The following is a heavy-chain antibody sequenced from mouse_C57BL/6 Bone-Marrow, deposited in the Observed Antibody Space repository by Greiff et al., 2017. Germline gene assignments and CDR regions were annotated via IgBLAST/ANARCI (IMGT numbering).Heavy chain of an antibody. CDR3: ARFYYGSSYGFAY. CDR1: GYTFTSYW. CDR2: IYPGSGST. Sequence: LQPGAELVKPGASVKMSCKASGYTFTSYWITWVKQRPGQGLEWIGDIYPGSGSTNYNEKFKSKATLTVDTSSSTAYMQLSSLTSEDSSVYYCARFYYGSSYGFAYWGQGTLVTVSA. J-gene: IGHJ3*01. D-gene: IGHD1-1*01. V-gene: IGHV1-55*01.